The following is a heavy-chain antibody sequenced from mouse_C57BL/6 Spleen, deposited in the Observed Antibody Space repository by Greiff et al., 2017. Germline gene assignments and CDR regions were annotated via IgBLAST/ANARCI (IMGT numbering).Heavy chain of an antibody. Sequence: VQLQQSGAELVRPGASVKLSCKASGYTFTDYYINWVKQRPGQGLEWIARIYPGSGNTYYNEKFKGKATLTAEKSSSTAYMQLSSLTSEDSAVYFCARKGLRRGYYAMDYWGQGTSVTVSS. CDR2: IYPGSGNT. D-gene: IGHD2-4*01. J-gene: IGHJ4*01. CDR3: ARKGLRRGYYAMDY. V-gene: IGHV1-76*01. CDR1: GYTFTDYY.